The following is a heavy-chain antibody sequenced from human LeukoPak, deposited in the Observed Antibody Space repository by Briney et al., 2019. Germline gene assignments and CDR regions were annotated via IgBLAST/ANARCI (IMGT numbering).Heavy chain of an antibody. D-gene: IGHD3-10*01. Sequence: GESLKISCKGSGYSFITHWIGWVRQMPGKGLEWMGIIYPGDSDTKYSPSFQGQVTISADKSISTAYLQWSSLKASDTAMYYCARDYRYYYDSGNLDCFDYWGQGTLVTVSS. CDR3: ARDYRYYYDSGNLDCFDY. CDR2: IYPGDSDT. CDR1: GYSFITHW. J-gene: IGHJ4*02. V-gene: IGHV5-51*01.